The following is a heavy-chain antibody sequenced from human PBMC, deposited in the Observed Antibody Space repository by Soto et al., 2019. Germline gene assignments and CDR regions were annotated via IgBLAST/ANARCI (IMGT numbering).Heavy chain of an antibody. V-gene: IGHV5-51*01. CDR2: VYPRDSDT. D-gene: IGHD2-15*01. CDR3: ARSPLPCYSIHFNS. CDR1: GDIFIDYW. Sequence: GESLKISCKASGDIFIDYWIGCVRQMPGKGLEWMGIVYPRDSDTRYSPSFQGQVTISADRSTGTAFLQWRSLKASDTALYYCARSPLPCYSIHFNSWGQGTLVTVSS. J-gene: IGHJ4*02.